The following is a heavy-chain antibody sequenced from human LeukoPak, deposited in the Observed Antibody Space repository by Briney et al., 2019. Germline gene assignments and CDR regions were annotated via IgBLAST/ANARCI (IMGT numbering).Heavy chain of an antibody. J-gene: IGHJ5*02. CDR1: GGTFSSYA. CDR2: IIPIFGTA. V-gene: IGHV1-69*13. D-gene: IGHD2-2*01. CDR3: ARKYCSGTSCRGSWFDP. Sequence: SVKVSCKASGGTFSSYAISWVRQAPGQGLEWMGGIIPIFGTANYAQKFQGRVTITADESTSTAYMELSSLRSEDTAVYYCARKYCSGTSCRGSWFDPWGQGTLVTVSS.